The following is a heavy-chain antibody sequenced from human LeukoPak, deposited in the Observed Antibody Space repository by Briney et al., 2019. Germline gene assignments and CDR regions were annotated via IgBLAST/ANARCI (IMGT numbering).Heavy chain of an antibody. D-gene: IGHD6-13*01. CDR2: ISGSGGST. Sequence: GRSLRLSCAASGFTFDDYGMHWVRQAPGKGLEWISAISGSGGSTYYADSVKGRFTISRDNSKNTLYLQMNSLRAEDTAVYYCAKDTIGAIAAAGYDYWGQGTLVTVSS. V-gene: IGHV3-23*01. CDR3: AKDTIGAIAAAGYDY. CDR1: GFTFDDYG. J-gene: IGHJ4*02.